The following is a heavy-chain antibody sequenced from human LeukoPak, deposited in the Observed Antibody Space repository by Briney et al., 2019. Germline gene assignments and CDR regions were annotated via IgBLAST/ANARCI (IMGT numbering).Heavy chain of an antibody. J-gene: IGHJ6*02. CDR3: VKDATPGAADV. V-gene: IGHV3-9*01. D-gene: IGHD4/OR15-4a*01. CDR2: ISLDTDRI. Sequence: GGSLRLSCVVSGLNFNIYAMHWVRQVPGNGLEWVSGISLDTDRIGYADSGRGRFTVSRDNNKNSVYLQMNSLTPEDSALYFCVKDATPGAADVWGQGTTVTVS. CDR1: GLNFNIYA.